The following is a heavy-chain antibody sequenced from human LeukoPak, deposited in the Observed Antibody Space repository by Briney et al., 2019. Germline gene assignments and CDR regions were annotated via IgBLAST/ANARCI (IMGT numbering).Heavy chain of an antibody. D-gene: IGHD6-13*01. J-gene: IGHJ5*02. Sequence: PSQTLSLTCTVSGGSISSSSYYWGWIRQPPGKGLEWIGSFYYSGSTFYNPSLKSRVTMSLDTSKNQFSLKLSSVTAADTAVYYCARSSYSSSLHWFDPWGQGTLVTVFS. CDR3: ARSSYSSSLHWFDP. CDR1: GGSISSSSYY. V-gene: IGHV4-39*07. CDR2: FYYSGST.